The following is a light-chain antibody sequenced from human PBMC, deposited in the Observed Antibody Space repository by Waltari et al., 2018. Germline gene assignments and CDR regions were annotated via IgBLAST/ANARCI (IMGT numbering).Light chain of an antibody. V-gene: IGLV2-8*01. CDR1: SSDY. CDR3: SSYADNTLV. Sequence: QSALTQPPSASGSPGQSVPTSCTGTSSDYVSWFQHHPGKAPKLMIYEVSQRPSGVPDRFSGSKSGNTASLTVSGLQADDEAHYYCSSYADNTLVFGGGTKLTVL. CDR2: EVS. J-gene: IGLJ3*02.